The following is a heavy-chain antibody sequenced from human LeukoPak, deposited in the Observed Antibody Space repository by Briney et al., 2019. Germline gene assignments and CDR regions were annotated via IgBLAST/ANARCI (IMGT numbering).Heavy chain of an antibody. Sequence: SSVKVSCNASPRTFSRHAISWVRQAPGPRLDSTRGIIPIFATANYAQKFQGRVTITADESTSTAYMELSSLRSEDTAVYYCASSPGDGSWSYYFDYWGQGTLFTVSS. CDR3: ASSPGDGSWSYYFDY. CDR2: IIPIFATA. J-gene: IGHJ4*02. V-gene: IGHV1-69*01. CDR1: PRTFSRHA. D-gene: IGHD3-10*01.